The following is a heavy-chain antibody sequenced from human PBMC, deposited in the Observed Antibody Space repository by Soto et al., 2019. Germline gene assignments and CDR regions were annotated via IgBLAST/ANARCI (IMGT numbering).Heavy chain of an antibody. V-gene: IGHV3-23*01. D-gene: IGHD2-2*02. J-gene: IGHJ4*02. CDR3: AKGWYCSSTSCYMGQLDFDY. CDR1: GFSFSSYA. CDR2: ISGSGGST. Sequence: EVQLLESGGGLVQPGGSLRLSCAASGFSFSSYAMSWVRQAPGKGLEWVSAISGSGGSTYYADSVKGRFTISRDNSKNTRYLQMNSLRAEDTAVYYCAKGWYCSSTSCYMGQLDFDYWGQGTLVTVSS.